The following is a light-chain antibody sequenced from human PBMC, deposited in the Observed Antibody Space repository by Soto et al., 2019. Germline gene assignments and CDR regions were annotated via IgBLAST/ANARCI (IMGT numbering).Light chain of an antibody. CDR1: SSYVGSDNL. CDR2: EVK. Sequence: QSALTQPASVSGSPGQSITISCTGTSSYVGSDNLVSWFQQHPGKAPKLIIYEVKKRPSGVSNRFSGSKSGNTASLTISGLQAEDEADYYCSSARSYIHVVFGGGTKLTVL. CDR3: SSARSYIHVV. J-gene: IGLJ2*01. V-gene: IGLV2-23*02.